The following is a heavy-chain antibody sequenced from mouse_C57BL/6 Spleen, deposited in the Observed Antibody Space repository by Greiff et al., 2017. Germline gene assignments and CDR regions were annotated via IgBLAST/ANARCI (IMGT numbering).Heavy chain of an antibody. Sequence: VQLQQSGPELVKPGASVKIPCKASGYTFTDYNMDWVKQSHGKSLEWIGDINPNNGGTIYNQKFKGKATLTVDKSSSTAYMELRSLTSEDTAVYYCARGGDGSSYTAWFAYWGQGTLVTVSA. CDR3: ARGGDGSSYTAWFAY. J-gene: IGHJ3*01. D-gene: IGHD1-1*01. CDR2: INPNNGGT. V-gene: IGHV1-18*01. CDR1: GYTFTDYN.